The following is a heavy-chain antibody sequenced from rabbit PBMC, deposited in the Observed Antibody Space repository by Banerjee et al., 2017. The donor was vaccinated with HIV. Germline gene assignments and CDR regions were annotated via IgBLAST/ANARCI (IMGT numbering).Heavy chain of an antibody. J-gene: IGHJ4*01. CDR3: GRDATSASATWFDL. V-gene: IGHV1S45*01. Sequence: EESGGDLVKPEGSLTLTCTASGFSFSSSYWICWVRQAPGKGLELIACIYTSSGSTYYASWAKGRFTISKTSSTTVTLQMTSLTAADTATYFCGRDATSASATWFDLWGPGTLVTVS. CDR2: IYTSSGST. CDR1: GFSFSSSYW. D-gene: IGHD6-1*01.